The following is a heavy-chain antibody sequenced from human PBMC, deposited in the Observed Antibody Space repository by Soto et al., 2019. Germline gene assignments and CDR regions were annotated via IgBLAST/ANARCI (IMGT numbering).Heavy chain of an antibody. CDR3: ARHSTLNYYYSMDV. CDR2: IYYSGST. J-gene: IGHJ6*03. CDR1: GGSISSYY. V-gene: IGHV4-59*08. D-gene: IGHD2-15*01. Sequence: SETLSLTCTVSGGSISSYYWSWIRQPPGKGLEWIGYIYYSGSTNYNPSLKSRVTISVDTSKNQFSLKLSSVTAADTAEYFCARHSTLNYYYSMDVWGKGTTVTVSS.